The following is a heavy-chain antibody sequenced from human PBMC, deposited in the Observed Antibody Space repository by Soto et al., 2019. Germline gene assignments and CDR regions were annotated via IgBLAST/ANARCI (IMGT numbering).Heavy chain of an antibody. CDR2: INPDSGAT. Sequence: HEHLVKSGAEVKRPGASLKVSCKASGYSFTGYYIHWVRQAPGQGLEWMGWINPDSGATNYAQNFQGRVTLTSDTSIRTASMDLTSLTSDDTAVYYCARGDYGTGGYPFPYFDSWGQGTLVIVSS. V-gene: IGHV1-2*02. CDR3: ARGDYGTGGYPFPYFDS. CDR1: GYSFTGYY. D-gene: IGHD2-8*02. J-gene: IGHJ4*02.